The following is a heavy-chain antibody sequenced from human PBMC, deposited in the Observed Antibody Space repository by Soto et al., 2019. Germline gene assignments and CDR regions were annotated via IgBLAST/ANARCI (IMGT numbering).Heavy chain of an antibody. V-gene: IGHV1-18*01. CDR1: GYSFTGYA. CDR3: ARVSYDILTGYYAHYFDY. CDR2: ISTYNSNT. Sequence: QIQLVQSGVEVKKPGASVKVSCRASGYSFTGYALAWVRQAPGQGLEWVGWISTYNSNTNYAQKFHGRVTMTTDTSTTTAHMELRNMRSDDKAVYYCARVSYDILTGYYAHYFDYWGHGTLVTVSS. J-gene: IGHJ4*01. D-gene: IGHD3-9*01.